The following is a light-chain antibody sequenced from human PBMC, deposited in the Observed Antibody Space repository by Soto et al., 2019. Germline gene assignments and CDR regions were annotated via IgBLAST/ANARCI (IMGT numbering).Light chain of an antibody. CDR2: KAS. CDR1: QSISGW. V-gene: IGKV1-5*03. J-gene: IGKJ1*01. CDR3: QQYGTSSPWT. Sequence: DVQMTQSPSTLSAFLGDRVTITCRASQSISGWLAWYQQKPGKAPKLLIYKASTLQSGVPSRFSGSGSGTEFTLTISSLQPDDFATSYCQQYGTSSPWTFGQGTKVEIK.